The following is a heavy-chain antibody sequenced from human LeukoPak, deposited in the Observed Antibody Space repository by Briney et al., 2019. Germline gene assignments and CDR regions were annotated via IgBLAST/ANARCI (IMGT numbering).Heavy chain of an antibody. CDR1: GYTFTSYD. D-gene: IGHD2-21*01. CDR3: ARELRRDDC. Sequence: ASVKVSCKASGYTFTSYDINWVRQATGQGLEWMGWMNPNSGKTGYAQKFQGRVTMTWDTSISTAYMELSSLRSEDTAIYSCARELRRDDCWGQGTLVTVSS. J-gene: IGHJ4*02. CDR2: MNPNSGKT. V-gene: IGHV1-8*01.